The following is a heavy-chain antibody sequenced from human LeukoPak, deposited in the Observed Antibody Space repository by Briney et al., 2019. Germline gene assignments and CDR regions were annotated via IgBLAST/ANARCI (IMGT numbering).Heavy chain of an antibody. V-gene: IGHV3-30*02. J-gene: IGHJ3*02. CDR1: GFTFSTYD. CDR3: ASETNKGHAFDI. D-gene: IGHD1-14*01. Sequence: QPGGSLRLSCAASGFTFSTYDMHWVRQAPGKGLDWVAFMRYDGSYKYYADSVKGRFIISRDNSKNTLYLQMNSLTAEDTAVYYCASETNKGHAFDIWGQGTMVTVSS. CDR2: MRYDGSYK.